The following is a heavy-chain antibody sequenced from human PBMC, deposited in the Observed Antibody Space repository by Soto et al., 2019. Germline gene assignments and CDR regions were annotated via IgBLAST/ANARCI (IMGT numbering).Heavy chain of an antibody. J-gene: IGHJ3*02. CDR3: ASAATDAFDI. D-gene: IGHD2-15*01. CDR1: GGSISSGDYY. CDR2: IYYSGST. Sequence: QVQLQESGPGLVKPSQTLSLTCTVSGGSISSGDYYWSWIRQPPGKGLEWIGYIYYSGSTYYNPSLKXXVXIXEDTSKNQFSLKLSSVTAADTAVYYCASAATDAFDIWGQGTMVTVSS. V-gene: IGHV4-30-4*01.